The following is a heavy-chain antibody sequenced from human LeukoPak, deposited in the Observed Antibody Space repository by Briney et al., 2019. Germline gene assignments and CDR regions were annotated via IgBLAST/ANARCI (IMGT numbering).Heavy chain of an antibody. CDR2: ISGSGGST. J-gene: IGHJ4*02. CDR1: GFTFSSYG. D-gene: IGHD3-22*01. V-gene: IGHV3-23*01. Sequence: GGSLRLSCAASGFTFSSYGMSWVRQAPGKGLEWVSAISGSGGSTYYADSVKGRFTISRDNSKNTVYLQMNSLRAEDTAVYYCARDLSLIALTDWGQGTLVTVSS. CDR3: ARDLSLIALTD.